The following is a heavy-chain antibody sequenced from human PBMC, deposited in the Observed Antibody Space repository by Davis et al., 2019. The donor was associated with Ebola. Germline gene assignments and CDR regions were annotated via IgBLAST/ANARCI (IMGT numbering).Heavy chain of an antibody. J-gene: IGHJ4*02. CDR2: INPNSGDT. V-gene: IGHV1-2*02. CDR3: ARVGWDGYSSSWYYFDY. D-gene: IGHD6-13*01. Sequence: AASVKVSCKASGYTFTGYYMHWVRQAPGQGLEWMGRINPNSGDTIYTQKFQGRVTMTRDTSTSTAYMELSRLRSDDTAVYYCARVGWDGYSSSWYYFDYWGQGTLVTVSS. CDR1: GYTFTGYY.